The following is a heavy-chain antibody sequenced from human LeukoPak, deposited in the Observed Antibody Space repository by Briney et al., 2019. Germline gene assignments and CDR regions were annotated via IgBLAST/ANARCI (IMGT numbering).Heavy chain of an antibody. CDR3: ARLIVGATNYFDY. V-gene: IGHV4-34*01. J-gene: IGHJ4*02. CDR2: INHSGST. CDR1: GGSFSGYC. Sequence: SETLSLTCAVYGGSFSGYCWSWIRQPPGKGLEWIGEINHSGSTNYNPSLKSRVTISVDTSKNQFSLKLSSVTAADTAAYYCARLIVGATNYFDYWGQGTLVTVSS. D-gene: IGHD1-26*01.